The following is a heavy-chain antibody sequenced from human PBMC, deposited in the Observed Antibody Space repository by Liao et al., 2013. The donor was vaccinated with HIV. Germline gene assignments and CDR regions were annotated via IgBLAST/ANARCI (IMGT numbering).Heavy chain of an antibody. V-gene: IGHV4-34*01. CDR1: GGSFSGYY. Sequence: QVQLQQWGAGLLKPSETLSLTCAVYGGSFSGYYWSWIRQPPGKGLEWIGEINHSGSTNYNPSLKSRVTISVDTSKNQFSLKLTSVTAADTAVYYCARSGSSWVSSLDCWGQGTLVTVSS. J-gene: IGHJ4*02. D-gene: IGHD1-26*01. CDR3: ARSGSSWVSSLDC. CDR2: INHSGST.